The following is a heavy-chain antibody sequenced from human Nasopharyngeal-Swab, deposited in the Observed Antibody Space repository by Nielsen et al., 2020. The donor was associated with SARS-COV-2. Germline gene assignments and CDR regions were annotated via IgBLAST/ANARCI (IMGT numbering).Heavy chain of an antibody. Sequence: GESLKISCAASGFTFSDYYMSWIRQAPGKGLEWVSYISSSGSTIYYADSVKGRFTISRDNAKNSLYLQMNGLRAEDTAVYYCASLLWFGELPSDYYYYGMDVWGQGTTVTVSS. V-gene: IGHV3-11*04. J-gene: IGHJ6*02. CDR2: ISSSGSTI. D-gene: IGHD3-10*01. CDR1: GFTFSDYY. CDR3: ASLLWFGELPSDYYYYGMDV.